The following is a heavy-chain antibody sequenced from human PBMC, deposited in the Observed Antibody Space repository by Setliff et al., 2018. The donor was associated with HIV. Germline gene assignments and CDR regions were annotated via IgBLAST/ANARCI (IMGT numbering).Heavy chain of an antibody. D-gene: IGHD3-10*01. V-gene: IGHV3-23*01. CDR3: AFRGFGDSLSWFPLRY. CDR1: GFTFSSYT. CDR2: ISGSGGNT. J-gene: IGHJ4*02. Sequence: GGSLRLSCAASGFTFSSYTMSWVRQAPGKGLEWVSGISGSGGNTYYADSVKGRFTISRDNSKNTLFLQMNSLRSEDTAVYYCAFRGFGDSLSWFPLRYWGQGTLVTVSS.